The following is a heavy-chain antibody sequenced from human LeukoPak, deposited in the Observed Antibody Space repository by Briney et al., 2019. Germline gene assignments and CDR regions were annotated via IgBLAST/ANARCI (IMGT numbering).Heavy chain of an antibody. V-gene: IGHV1-2*06. CDR1: GYTFTGYY. CDR2: INPNSGGT. D-gene: IGHD3-16*01. Sequence: ASVKVSCKASGYTFTGYYMHWVRQDPGQGLEWMGRINPNSGGTNYAQKFQGRVTMTRDTSISTAYMELSRLRSDDTAVYYCAREGSDTVYYFDYWGQGTLVTVSS. J-gene: IGHJ4*02. CDR3: AREGSDTVYYFDY.